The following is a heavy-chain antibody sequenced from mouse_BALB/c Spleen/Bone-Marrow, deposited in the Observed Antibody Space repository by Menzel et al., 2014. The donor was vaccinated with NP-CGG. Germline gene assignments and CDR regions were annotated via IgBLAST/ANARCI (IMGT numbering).Heavy chain of an antibody. CDR3: AREGPYGNYAMDY. Sequence: VQLQEPGPGLVAPSPSLSVSRTVSGFSLTGYGVNWVRQPPGKGLEWLGMIWGDGSTDYNSALKSRVRINKDNSKSQVFLKINSLQTDDSARYYCAREGPYGNYAMDYWGQGTSVTVSS. V-gene: IGHV2-6-7*01. D-gene: IGHD2-10*02. CDR1: GFSLTGYG. CDR2: IWGDGST. J-gene: IGHJ4*01.